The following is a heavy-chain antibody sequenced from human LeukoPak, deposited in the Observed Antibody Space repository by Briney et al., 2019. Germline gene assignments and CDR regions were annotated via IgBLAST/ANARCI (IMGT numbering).Heavy chain of an antibody. CDR1: GVSVSSGSYY. D-gene: IGHD1-14*01. CDR3: ARDGSTTLYYYYGMDV. CDR2: IYYSGST. Sequence: SETLSLTCTVSGVSVSSGSYYWSWIRQPPGKGLEWIGYIYYSGSTNYNPSLKSRVTISVDTSKNQFSLKLSSVTAADTAVYYCARDGSTTLYYYYGMDVWGQGTTVTVSS. J-gene: IGHJ6*02. V-gene: IGHV4-61*01.